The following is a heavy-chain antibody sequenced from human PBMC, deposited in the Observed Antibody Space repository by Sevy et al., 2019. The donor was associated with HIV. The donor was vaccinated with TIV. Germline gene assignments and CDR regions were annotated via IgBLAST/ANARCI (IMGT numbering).Heavy chain of an antibody. CDR3: ARDHSRSYYDSWFDP. CDR1: GGSVSSDNYY. V-gene: IGHV4-61*01. CDR2: IYYSGST. D-gene: IGHD1-26*01. Sequence: SETLSLTCTVSGGSVSSDNYYWSWIRQPPGKGLEWIGNIYYSGSTNYNPSLKNRVTISVDTSKNQFSLKLSSVTAADTAVYYCARDHSRSYYDSWFDPWGQGTLVTVSS. J-gene: IGHJ5*02.